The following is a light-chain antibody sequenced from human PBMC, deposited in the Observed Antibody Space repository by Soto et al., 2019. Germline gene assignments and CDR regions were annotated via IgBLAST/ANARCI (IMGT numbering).Light chain of an antibody. CDR2: GAS. CDR1: QSLTTRN. V-gene: IGKV3-20*01. CDR3: QQYASSPET. J-gene: IGKJ1*01. Sequence: EIVLTQSPGPLSLSPGERATLSCRASQSLTTRNFAWYQHIPGQPPRLLIYGASSRVSGIPDRFSGSGSGTDFTLTISGLEPADSAVYDCQQYASSPETFGQWTKVEIK.